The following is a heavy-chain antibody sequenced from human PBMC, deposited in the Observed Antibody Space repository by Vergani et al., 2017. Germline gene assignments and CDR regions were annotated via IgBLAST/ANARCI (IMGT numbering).Heavy chain of an antibody. CDR1: GYSFTSYW. CDR2: IYYSGST. CDR3: ARSGYGGKSDDAFDI. V-gene: IGHV5-51*06. D-gene: IGHD4-23*01. Sequence: EVQLVQSGAEVKKPGESLKISCKGSGYSFTSYWIGWVRQMPGKGLEWIGYIYYSGSTYYNPSLKSRVTISVDTSKNQFSLKLSSVTAADTAVYYCARSGYGGKSDDAFDIWGQGTMVTVSS. J-gene: IGHJ3*02.